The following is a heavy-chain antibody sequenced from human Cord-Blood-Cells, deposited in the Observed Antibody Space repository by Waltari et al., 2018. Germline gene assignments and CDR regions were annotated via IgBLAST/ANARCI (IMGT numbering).Heavy chain of an antibody. J-gene: IGHJ6*02. CDR1: GGSISSYY. Sequence: QVQLQESGPGLVKPSETLSLTCTVSGGSISSYYWSWIRQPAGKGLEWIGRIYTSGRPNYTPSLKSRVTMSVDTSKNQFSLKLSSVTAADTAVYYCARDRRYYDSSGYYYYYGMDVWGQGTTVTVSS. V-gene: IGHV4-4*07. CDR3: ARDRRYYDSSGYYYYYGMDV. CDR2: IYTSGRP. D-gene: IGHD3-22*01.